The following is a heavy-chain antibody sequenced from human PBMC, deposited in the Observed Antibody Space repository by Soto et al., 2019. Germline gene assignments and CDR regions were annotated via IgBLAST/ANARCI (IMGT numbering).Heavy chain of an antibody. V-gene: IGHV4-4*02. D-gene: IGHD1-7*01. CDR2: IYHSGST. CDR1: GGSISSSNW. J-gene: IGHJ6*02. CDR3: ARDYTRTGTTSYYYYGMDV. Sequence: SETLSLTCAVSGGSISSSNWWIWVRQPPGKGLEWIGEIYHSGSTNYNPSLKSRVTISVDKSENQFSLKLSSVTAADTAVYYCARDYTRTGTTSYYYYGMDVWGQGTTVTVSS.